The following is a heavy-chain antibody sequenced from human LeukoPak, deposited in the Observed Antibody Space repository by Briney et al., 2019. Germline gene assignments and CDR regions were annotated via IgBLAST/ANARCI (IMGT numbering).Heavy chain of an antibody. CDR3: ARAGTCSSTSCDGGIEY. D-gene: IGHD2-2*01. V-gene: IGHV3-30*02. Sequence: PGGSLRLSCAASGFTFSSYGMHWVRQAPGKGLEWVAFIRYDGSNKYYADSVKGRFTVSRDNSKNLLYLQMDSLRVEDTAVYYCARAGTCSSTSCDGGIEYWGQGTLVTVSS. CDR2: IRYDGSNK. J-gene: IGHJ4*02. CDR1: GFTFSSYG.